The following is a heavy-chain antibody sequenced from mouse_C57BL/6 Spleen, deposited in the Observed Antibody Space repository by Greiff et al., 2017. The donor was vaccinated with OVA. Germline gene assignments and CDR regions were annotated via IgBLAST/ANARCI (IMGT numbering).Heavy chain of an antibody. CDR3: ARFYGSSHWYFDV. J-gene: IGHJ1*03. Sequence: QVQLQQPGAELVKPGASVKLSCKASGYTFTSYWMHWVKQRPGRGLEWIGRIDPNRGGTKYNEKFKSKATLTVDKPSSTAYMQLSSLTSEDSAVYYCARFYGSSHWYFDVWGTGTTVTVSS. CDR2: IDPNRGGT. V-gene: IGHV1-72*01. D-gene: IGHD1-1*01. CDR1: GYTFTSYW.